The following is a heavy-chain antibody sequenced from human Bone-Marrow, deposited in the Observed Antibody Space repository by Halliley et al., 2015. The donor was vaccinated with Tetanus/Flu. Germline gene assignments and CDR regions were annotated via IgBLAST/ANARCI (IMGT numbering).Heavy chain of an antibody. V-gene: IGHV5-51*03. D-gene: IGHD6-13*01. CDR3: ARHSAAGKPGNNYYYCYGMDV. Sequence: MQLEQSGVEVKEPGESLKISCKGSGYTFSTYWIAWVRQMPGNGLEWMGIIYPGDSDTRYSPPFEGQVTISADKSINTAYLQWSSRKASGSAMFYCARHSAAGKPGNNYYYCYGMDVWGQGATVTVSS. CDR2: IYPGDSDT. CDR1: GYTFSTYW. J-gene: IGHJ6*02.